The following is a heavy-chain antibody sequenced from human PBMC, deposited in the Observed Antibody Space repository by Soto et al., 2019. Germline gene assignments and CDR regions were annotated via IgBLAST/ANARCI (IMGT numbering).Heavy chain of an antibody. D-gene: IGHD2-2*02. CDR2: LIPIFGTA. CDR3: AGDGYCSSTSCYTDWYFDL. CDR1: GGTFSSYA. Sequence: QVQLVQSGAEVKKPGSSVKVSCKASGGTFSSYAISWVRQAPGQGLEWMGGLIPIFGTANYEQKFQGRVTITADEYTSTAYMELSRLRSEDTAVYYCAGDGYCSSTSCYTDWYFDLWGRGTLVTVSS. V-gene: IGHV1-69*01. J-gene: IGHJ2*01.